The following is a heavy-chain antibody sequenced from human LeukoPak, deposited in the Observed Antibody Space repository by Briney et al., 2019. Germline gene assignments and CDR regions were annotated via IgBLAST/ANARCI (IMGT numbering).Heavy chain of an antibody. CDR2: IYPDDSDT. CDR3: ARHDLRPDHDFFGY. D-gene: IGHD1-14*01. J-gene: IGHJ4*02. V-gene: IGHV5-51*01. CDR1: GFTFTNYW. Sequence: RHGESLKISCSASGFTFTNYWIGWVRQMPGRGLEWMGIIYPDDSDTKYSPSLQGQVTMSVDKSTSTAFLQWSSLKASDTATYYCARHDLRPDHDFFGYWGQGTVVTVSS.